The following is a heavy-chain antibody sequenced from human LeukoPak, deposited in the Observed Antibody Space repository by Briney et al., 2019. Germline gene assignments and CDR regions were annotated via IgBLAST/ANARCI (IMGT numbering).Heavy chain of an antibody. CDR2: FDPEDGET. D-gene: IGHD3-3*01. Sequence: ASVKVSCKVSGYTLTELSMHWVRQAPGKGLEWMGGFDPEDGETIYAQKFQGRVTMTEDTSTDTAYMELSSLRSEDTAVYYCVLDFWSGYYTFGFDPWGQGTLVTVS. J-gene: IGHJ5*02. CDR1: GYTLTELS. CDR3: VLDFWSGYYTFGFDP. V-gene: IGHV1-24*01.